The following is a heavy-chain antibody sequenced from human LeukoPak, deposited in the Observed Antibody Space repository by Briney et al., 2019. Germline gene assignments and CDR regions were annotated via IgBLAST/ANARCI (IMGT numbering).Heavy chain of an antibody. Sequence: ASVKVSCKASGYAFTSYDINWVRQATGQGLEWMGWMNPNSGSTGYAQKFQGRVTITRDTSIGTAYMELSGLRSEDTAVYYCARGRSTGYPYYFEYWGQGTLVTVSS. J-gene: IGHJ4*02. CDR1: GYAFTSYD. D-gene: IGHD5-12*01. CDR3: ARGRSTGYPYYFEY. V-gene: IGHV1-8*03. CDR2: MNPNSGST.